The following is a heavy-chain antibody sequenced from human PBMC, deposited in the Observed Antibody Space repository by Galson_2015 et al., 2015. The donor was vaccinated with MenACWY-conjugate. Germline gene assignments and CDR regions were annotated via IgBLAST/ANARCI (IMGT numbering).Heavy chain of an antibody. Sequence: QSGAEVKQPGESLKISCRTSGYTFTHYWIGWARQMPGKGLEWMGIIHPGDSETKYSPAFEGQITISAEKSITTAYLQWTSLKASDTAIYYRSTIVGFSNRLIFAYWGQGTLVTVSA. D-gene: IGHD5-12*01. CDR3: STIVGFSNRLIFAY. V-gene: IGHV5-51*01. CDR1: GYTFTHYW. J-gene: IGHJ4*02. CDR2: IHPGDSET.